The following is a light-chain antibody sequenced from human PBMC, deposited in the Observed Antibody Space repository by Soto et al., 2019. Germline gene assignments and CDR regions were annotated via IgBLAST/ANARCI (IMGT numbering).Light chain of an antibody. J-gene: IGLJ2*01. CDR1: SSDVGSYNR. CDR3: SSYRSSSTCHVV. V-gene: IGLV2-18*02. Sequence: QSALTQPPSVSGSPGQSVTISCTGTSSDVGSYNRVSWYQQPPGTAPKLMIYEVSNRPSGVPDRFSGSKSGNTASLSISGGQAEEEADYYDSSYRSSSTCHVVFGGGTKLTVL. CDR2: EVS.